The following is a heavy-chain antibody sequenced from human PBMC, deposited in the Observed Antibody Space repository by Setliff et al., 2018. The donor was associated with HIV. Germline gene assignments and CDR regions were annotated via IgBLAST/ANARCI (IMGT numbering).Heavy chain of an antibody. V-gene: IGHV1-3*01. CDR2: INAGDDNT. CDR1: GYTFSTNA. CDR3: ARGSCSGCYLSDY. J-gene: IGHJ4*02. Sequence: AASVKVSCKAFGYTFSTNAIHWVRQVPGQRLEWMGYINAGDDNTRYSEKFQGRVTITRDTSANTAYMELSSLRSEDTAVYYCARGSCSGCYLSDYWGLGTLVTVSS. D-gene: IGHD6-19*01.